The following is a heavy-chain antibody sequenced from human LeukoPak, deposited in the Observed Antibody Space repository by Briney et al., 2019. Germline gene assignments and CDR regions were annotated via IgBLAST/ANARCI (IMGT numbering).Heavy chain of an antibody. J-gene: IGHJ6*03. CDR3: ARDAHIVLMVYATGYMDV. Sequence: ASVKVSCKASGYTFTSYYMHWVRQAPGQGLEWMGIINPSGGSTSYAQKFQGRVTMTRDMSTSTVYMELSSLRSEDTAVYYCARDAHIVLMVYATGYMDVWGKGTTVTVSS. D-gene: IGHD2-8*01. CDR2: INPSGGST. V-gene: IGHV1-46*01. CDR1: GYTFTSYY.